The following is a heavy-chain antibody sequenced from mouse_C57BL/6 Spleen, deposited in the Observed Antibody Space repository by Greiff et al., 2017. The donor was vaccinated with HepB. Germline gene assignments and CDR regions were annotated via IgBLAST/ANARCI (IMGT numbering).Heavy chain of an antibody. CDR1: GYTFTSYW. V-gene: IGHV1-55*01. CDR2: IYPGSGST. J-gene: IGHJ1*03. CDR3: ASYYGSSYHWYFDV. Sequence: VQLQQPGAELVKPGASVKMSCKASGYTFTSYWITWVKQRPGQGLEWIGDIYPGSGSTNYNEKFKSKATLTVDPSSSTAYMQLSSLTSEDSAVYYCASYYGSSYHWYFDVWGTGTTVTVSS. D-gene: IGHD1-1*01.